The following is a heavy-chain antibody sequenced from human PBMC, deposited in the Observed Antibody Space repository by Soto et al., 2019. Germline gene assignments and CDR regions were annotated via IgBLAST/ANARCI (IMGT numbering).Heavy chain of an antibody. V-gene: IGHV4-31*03. D-gene: IGHD3-22*01. Sequence: PSETLSLTCTVSGGSISSGGYYWSWIRQHPGKGLEWIGYIYYSGSTYYNPSLKSRVTISVDTSKNQFSLKLSSVTAADTAVYYCASQTPPGYDSSGYPLSPWFDPWGQGTLVTVSS. J-gene: IGHJ5*02. CDR3: ASQTPPGYDSSGYPLSPWFDP. CDR2: IYYSGST. CDR1: GGSISSGGYY.